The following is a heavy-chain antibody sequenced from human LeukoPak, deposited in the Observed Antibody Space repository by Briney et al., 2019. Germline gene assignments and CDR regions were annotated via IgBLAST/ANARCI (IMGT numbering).Heavy chain of an antibody. Sequence: SETLSLTCTVSGGSISSYYWSWIRQPPGKGLEWIGYIYYSGSTNYNPSLKSRVTISVDTSKNQFSLKLSSVTAADTAVYYCARDLPLRYFDWPYGMDVWGQGTTVTVSS. CDR1: GGSISSYY. CDR2: IYYSGST. D-gene: IGHD3-9*01. V-gene: IGHV4-59*01. CDR3: ARDLPLRYFDWPYGMDV. J-gene: IGHJ6*02.